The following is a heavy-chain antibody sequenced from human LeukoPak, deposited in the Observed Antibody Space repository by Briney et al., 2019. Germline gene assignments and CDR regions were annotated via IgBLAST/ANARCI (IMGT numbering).Heavy chain of an antibody. D-gene: IGHD5-18*01. J-gene: IGHJ4*02. V-gene: IGHV4-39*07. CDR2: IYYSGST. Sequence: SETLSLTCTVSGVSISSSNSYWGWIRQPPGKGLEWIGSIYYSGSTNYNPSLKSRVTISVDTSKNQFSLKLSSVTAADTAVYCCARDQGSESGYSYGYGDYWGQGTLVTVSS. CDR1: GVSISSSNSY. CDR3: ARDQGSESGYSYGYGDY.